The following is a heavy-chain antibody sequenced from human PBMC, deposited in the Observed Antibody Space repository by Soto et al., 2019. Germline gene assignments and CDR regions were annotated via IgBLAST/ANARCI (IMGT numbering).Heavy chain of an antibody. Sequence: SEIMSLTCTVSGGFISRGDYYWRRIRQPPGKGLEWIGYIYYSGSTYYNPSLKSRVTISVDTSKNQFSLKLSSVTAADTAVYYCASGVYESSGYDPFNYYFDYWGQGTLVTVSS. J-gene: IGHJ4*02. CDR2: IYYSGST. CDR3: ASGVYESSGYDPFNYYFDY. D-gene: IGHD3-22*01. V-gene: IGHV4-30-4*01. CDR1: GGFISRGDYY.